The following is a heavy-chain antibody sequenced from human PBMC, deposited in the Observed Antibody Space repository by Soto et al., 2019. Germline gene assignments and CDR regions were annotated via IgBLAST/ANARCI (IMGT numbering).Heavy chain of an antibody. CDR3: AKDCFSNILTGFQNWFDP. CDR1: GFTFRNYA. D-gene: IGHD3-9*01. Sequence: GGSLRLSCAGSGFTFRNYAMAWARQAPGKGLEWVSGISGSGDTSFYAESVKGRFTISRDNSRNTVYLQMNTLRVEDTAVYFCAKDCFSNILTGFQNWFDPWGQGTQDTVSS. CDR2: ISGSGDTS. V-gene: IGHV3-23*01. J-gene: IGHJ5*02.